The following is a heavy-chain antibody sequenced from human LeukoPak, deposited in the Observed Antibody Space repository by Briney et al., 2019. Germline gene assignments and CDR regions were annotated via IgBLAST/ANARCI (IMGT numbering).Heavy chain of an antibody. J-gene: IGHJ4*02. D-gene: IGHD6-13*01. CDR2: ISYDGSTK. Sequence: GRSLRLSCAASGFTFSSYGMHWVRQAPGKGLEWVAVISYDGSTKYYTNSVKGRFTISRDNSKNTLYLQMNSLRAEDTAVYYCAKDVPITLSLAAAGTGFLDYWGQGTLVTVSS. CDR1: GFTFSSYG. V-gene: IGHV3-30*18. CDR3: AKDVPITLSLAAAGTGFLDY.